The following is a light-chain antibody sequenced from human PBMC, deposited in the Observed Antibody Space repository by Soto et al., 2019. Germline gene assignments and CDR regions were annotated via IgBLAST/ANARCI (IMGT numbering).Light chain of an antibody. V-gene: IGKV1-12*01. J-gene: IGKJ4*01. CDR2: AAS. CDR3: QQTSSCPLT. Sequence: DIQMTQSPSSVSASVGDRVTITCRASQGITSWLAWYQQKPARAPKLLIYAASSLQSGVPSRFSGSGAGRDLTLTIRSLRPEDFATYFCQQTSSCPLTFGGGTKVEIK. CDR1: QGITSW.